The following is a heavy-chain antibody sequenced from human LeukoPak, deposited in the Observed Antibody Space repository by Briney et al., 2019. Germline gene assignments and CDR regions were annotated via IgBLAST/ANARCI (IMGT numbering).Heavy chain of an antibody. V-gene: IGHV4-39*07. Sequence: PSETLSLTCTVSGGSISSSSYYWGWIRQPPGKGLEWIGSIYYSGSTYYNPSLKRRVTILVYTSKTQFSLTLRSVTAADTAVYYCARAIYYYDSSGYYLLSGGHAYYFDYWGQGTLVTVSS. CDR3: ARAIYYYDSSGYYLLSGGHAYYFDY. CDR2: IYYSGST. J-gene: IGHJ4*02. D-gene: IGHD3-22*01. CDR1: GGSISSSSYY.